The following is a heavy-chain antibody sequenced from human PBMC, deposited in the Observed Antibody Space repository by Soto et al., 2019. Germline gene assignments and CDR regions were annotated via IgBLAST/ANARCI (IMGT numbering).Heavy chain of an antibody. J-gene: IGHJ5*02. D-gene: IGHD2-2*01. Sequence: SGSLSRTFNLSGSAITYLYWSWFRQPPGRGLEWIGYIYYSGNTDYNPSLKSRVAISVDTSKNQFYLRLSSVTAADTAVYYCTKGGLYGFDPWGEG. CDR2: IYYSGNT. V-gene: IGHV4-59*01. CDR1: GSAITYLY. CDR3: TKGGLYGFDP.